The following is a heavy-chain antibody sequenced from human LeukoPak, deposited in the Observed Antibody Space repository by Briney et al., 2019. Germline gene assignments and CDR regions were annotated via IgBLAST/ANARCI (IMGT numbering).Heavy chain of an antibody. Sequence: PGGSLRLSCEVSGFTFSTYGMSWVRQAPGKGLEWVANIKQDGSEKYYVDSVKGRFTISRDNAKNSLYLQMNSLRAEDTAVYYCAREAPLWEFDYWGQGTLVTVSS. CDR2: IKQDGSEK. V-gene: IGHV3-7*01. D-gene: IGHD1-26*01. J-gene: IGHJ4*02. CDR3: AREAPLWEFDY. CDR1: GFTFSTYG.